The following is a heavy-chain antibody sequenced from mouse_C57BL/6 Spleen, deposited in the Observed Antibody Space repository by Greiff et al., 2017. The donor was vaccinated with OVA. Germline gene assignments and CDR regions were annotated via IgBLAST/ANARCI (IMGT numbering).Heavy chain of an antibody. CDR2: INPNNGGT. CDR1: GYTFTDYN. D-gene: IGHD2-5*01. CDR3: ARIKSNSYYAMDY. Sequence: VQLQQSGPELVKPGASVKIPCKASGYTFTDYNMDWVKQSHGKSLEWIGDINPNNGGTIYNQKFKGKATLTVDKSSSTAYMELRSLTSEYTAVYYCARIKSNSYYAMDYWGQGTSVTVSS. V-gene: IGHV1-18*01. J-gene: IGHJ4*01.